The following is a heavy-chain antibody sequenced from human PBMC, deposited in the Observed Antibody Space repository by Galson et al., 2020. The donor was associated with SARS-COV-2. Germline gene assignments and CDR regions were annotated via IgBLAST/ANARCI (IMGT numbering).Heavy chain of an antibody. V-gene: IGHV4-31*01. J-gene: IGHJ4*02. CDR1: GGSISSGGYY. Sequence: SETLSLTCTVSGGSISSGGYYWSWIRQHPGKGLEWIGYIYYSGSTYYNPSLKSQVTISVDTSKNQFSLKLRSVTAADTAVYYCAREIIGYCSSSSCYTGHFDYWGKGTLVTVSS. D-gene: IGHD2-2*02. CDR2: IYYSGST. CDR3: AREIIGYCSSSSCYTGHFDY.